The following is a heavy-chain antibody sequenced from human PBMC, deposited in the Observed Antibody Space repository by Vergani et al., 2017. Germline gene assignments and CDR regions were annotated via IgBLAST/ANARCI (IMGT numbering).Heavy chain of an antibody. CDR1: NDSVSNTFYY. Sequence: QVQLQESGPGLVKPSETLSLTCTVSNDSVSNTFYYWGWIRQTPGNGLEWIGSIYYSGSTYYNPSLESRVTMSVDTSKSQFSLKLSSVTAADTAVYYCTRVQELYDFWSGYRVRYYYYMDVWGKGTTVTVSS. CDR3: TRVQELYDFWSGYRVRYYYYMDV. V-gene: IGHV4-39*01. J-gene: IGHJ6*03. D-gene: IGHD3-3*01. CDR2: IYYSGST.